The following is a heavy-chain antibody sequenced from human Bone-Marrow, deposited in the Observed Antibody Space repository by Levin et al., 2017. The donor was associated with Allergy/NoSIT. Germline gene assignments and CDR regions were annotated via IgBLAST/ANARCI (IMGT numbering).Heavy chain of an antibody. CDR1: GFTFSSYG. CDR2: IWYDGSNK. D-gene: IGHD4-11*01. CDR3: ARTYSNYRFMDV. V-gene: IGHV3-33*01. Sequence: GGSLRLSCAASGFTFSSYGMHWVRQAPGKGLEWVAVIWYDGSNKYYADSVKGRFTISRDNSKNTLYLQMNSLRAEDTAVYYCARTYSNYRFMDVWGQGTTVTVSS. J-gene: IGHJ6*02.